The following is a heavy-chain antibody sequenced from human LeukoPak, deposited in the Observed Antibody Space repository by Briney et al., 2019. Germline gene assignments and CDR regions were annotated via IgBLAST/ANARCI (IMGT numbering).Heavy chain of an antibody. D-gene: IGHD1-26*01. J-gene: IGHJ6*03. V-gene: IGHV4-61*02. CDR1: GGSISSGSYY. CDR2: IYTSGST. CDR3: ARGSGSYFIGYYYYMGV. Sequence: SETLSLTCTVSGGSISSGSYYWSWIRQPAGKGLEWIGRIYTSGSTNYNPSLKSRVTISVDTSKNQFSLKLSSVTAADTAVYYCARGSGSYFIGYYYYMGVWGKGTTVTVSS.